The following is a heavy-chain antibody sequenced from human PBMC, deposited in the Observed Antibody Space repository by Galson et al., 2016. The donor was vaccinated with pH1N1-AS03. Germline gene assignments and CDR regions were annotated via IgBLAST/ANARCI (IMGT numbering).Heavy chain of an antibody. J-gene: IGHJ4*02. CDR3: ARDLGGGTIKEAY. D-gene: IGHD1-7*01. V-gene: IGHV1-18*04. CDR1: GYTFTSYG. Sequence: SVKVSCKASGYTFTSYGISWVRQAPGQGLEWMGWISGDNGNTNYAQKFQGRVTMTTDTSPSTAYMELRSQRSDDTAVFYCARDLGGGTIKEAYWGQGTLVTVSS. CDR2: ISGDNGNT.